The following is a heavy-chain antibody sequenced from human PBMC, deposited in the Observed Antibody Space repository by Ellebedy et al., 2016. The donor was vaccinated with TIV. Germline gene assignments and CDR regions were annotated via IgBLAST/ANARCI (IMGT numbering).Heavy chain of an antibody. D-gene: IGHD5-18*01. J-gene: IGHJ4*02. Sequence: KVSCKVSGYNFNHFWIGWVRQMPGKGLEWIGIIYPGDSNTMYSPSFQGQVTISADKSVSTAYLQWTSLKASDTALYFCASNYGYGVPVDFWGQGTLVIVSS. CDR2: IYPGDSNT. CDR3: ASNYGYGVPVDF. CDR1: GYNFNHFW. V-gene: IGHV5-51*01.